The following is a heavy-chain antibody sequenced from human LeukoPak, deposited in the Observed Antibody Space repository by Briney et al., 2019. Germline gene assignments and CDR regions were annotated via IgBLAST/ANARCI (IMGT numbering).Heavy chain of an antibody. CDR2: ISSSSSYI. V-gene: IGHV3-21*01. D-gene: IGHD1-26*01. CDR3: LTDGDSGSYLRGLDV. Sequence: GGSLRLSCAASGFTFSSYSMNWVPQAPGKGLQWVLSISSSSSYIYYADSVKGRFTISRDNAKNSLYLQMNSLRAEDTAVYYCLTDGDSGSYLRGLDVWGDGTRVTVSS. J-gene: IGHJ6*04. CDR1: GFTFSSYS.